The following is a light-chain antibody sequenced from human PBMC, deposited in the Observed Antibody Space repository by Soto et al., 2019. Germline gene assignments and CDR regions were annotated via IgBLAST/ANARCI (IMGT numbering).Light chain of an antibody. CDR2: GAS. J-gene: IGKJ4*01. CDR1: RTINTY. V-gene: IGKV1-39*01. CDR3: QQTYSDIS. Sequence: DVRMTQSPSSLSASVGDTITITCRASRTINTYLNWFQHKPGEPPRLLIYGASTLHDGVPSRFSGSGSGADFTLTISRLQPEDFASYHCQQTYSDISFGGGTKV.